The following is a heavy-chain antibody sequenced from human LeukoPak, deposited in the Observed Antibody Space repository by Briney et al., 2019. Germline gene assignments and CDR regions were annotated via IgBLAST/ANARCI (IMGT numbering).Heavy chain of an antibody. CDR1: GYSFTSYW. CDR2: IYPGDSDT. J-gene: IGHJ5*02. V-gene: IGHV5-51*01. D-gene: IGHD3-22*01. Sequence: GESLKISCKGSGYSFTSYWIGWVRQMPGKGLEWMGIIYPGDSDTRYSPSFQGQVTISADKSISTAYLQWSSLKASDTAMYYCARTAYYYDSSGLNWFDPWGQGTLVTVSS. CDR3: ARTAYYYDSSGLNWFDP.